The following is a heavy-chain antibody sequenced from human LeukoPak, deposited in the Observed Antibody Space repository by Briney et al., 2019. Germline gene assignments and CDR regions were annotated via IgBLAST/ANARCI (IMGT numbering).Heavy chain of an antibody. Sequence: TSGTLSLTCTVSGGSISSYYWSWIRQPPGKGLEWIGYIYYSGSTNYNPSLKSRVTISVDTSKNQFSLKLSSVTAADTAVYYCARADVLWGNWNDVAFFDYWGQGTLVTVSS. V-gene: IGHV4-59*01. CDR1: GGSISSYY. CDR2: IYYSGST. J-gene: IGHJ4*02. D-gene: IGHD1-20*01. CDR3: ARADVLWGNWNDVAFFDY.